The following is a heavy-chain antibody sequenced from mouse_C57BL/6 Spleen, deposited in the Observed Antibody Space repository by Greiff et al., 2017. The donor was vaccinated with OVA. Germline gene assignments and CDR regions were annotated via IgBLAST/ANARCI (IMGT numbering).Heavy chain of an antibody. CDR1: GFSLTSYG. Sequence: VMLVESGPGLVQPSQSLSITCTVSGFSLTSYGVHWVRQSPGKGLEWLGVIWRGGSTDYNAAFMSRLSITKDNSKSQVFFKMNSLQADDTAIYYCAKNGDYGNLFAYWGQGTLVTVSA. CDR3: AKNGDYGNLFAY. CDR2: IWRGGST. V-gene: IGHV2-5*01. D-gene: IGHD2-1*01. J-gene: IGHJ3*01.